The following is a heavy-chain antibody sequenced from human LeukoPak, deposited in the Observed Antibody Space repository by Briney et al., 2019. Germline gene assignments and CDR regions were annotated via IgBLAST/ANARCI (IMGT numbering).Heavy chain of an antibody. CDR3: ARHGGLTGTGIRG. Sequence: SETLSLTCTVSGGSISSYYWSWIRQPPGKGLEWIGYIYTSGSTNYNPSLKSRVTISVDTSKNQLSLKLSSVTAADTAVYYCARHGGLTGTGIRGWGQGTLVTVSS. CDR2: IYTSGST. V-gene: IGHV4-4*09. D-gene: IGHD1-14*01. J-gene: IGHJ4*02. CDR1: GGSISSYY.